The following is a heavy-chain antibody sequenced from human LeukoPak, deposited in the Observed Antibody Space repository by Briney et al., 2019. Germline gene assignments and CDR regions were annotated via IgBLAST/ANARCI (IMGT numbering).Heavy chain of an antibody. CDR3: ARGYSSGWYGENFDL. V-gene: IGHV4-59*01. CDR1: GGSISSYY. J-gene: IGHJ2*01. D-gene: IGHD6-19*01. Sequence: SETLSLTCTVSGGSISSYYWSWIRQPPGKGLEWIGYIYYSGSTNYNPSLKSRVTISVDTSKNQFSLKLSSVTAADTAVYYWARGYSSGWYGENFDLWGRGTLVTVSS. CDR2: IYYSGST.